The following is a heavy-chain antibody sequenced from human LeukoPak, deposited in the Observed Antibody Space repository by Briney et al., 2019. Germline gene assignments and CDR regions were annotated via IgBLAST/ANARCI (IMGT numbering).Heavy chain of an antibody. CDR3: AKDPFTYYYGSGSLAPKYFDY. J-gene: IGHJ4*02. D-gene: IGHD3-10*01. V-gene: IGHV3-23*01. CDR2: ISGSGGST. Sequence: PGGSLRLSCAASGFTFSSYAMSWVRQAPGKGLEWVSAISGSGGSTYYADSVKGRFTISRDNSKNTLYLQMNSLRAEDTAVYYCAKDPFTYYYGSGSLAPKYFDYWGQGTLVTVSS. CDR1: GFTFSSYA.